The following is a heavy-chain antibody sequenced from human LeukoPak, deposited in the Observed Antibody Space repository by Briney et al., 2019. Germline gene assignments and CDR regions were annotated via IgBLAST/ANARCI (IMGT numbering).Heavy chain of an antibody. V-gene: IGHV4-38-2*02. CDR1: GYSISSGYY. CDR2: IYHSGST. J-gene: IGHJ4*02. CDR3: ARHLYYPFDY. Sequence: SETLSLTCTVSGYSISSGYYWGWIRQPPGKGLEWIGSIYHSGSTYYNPSLKSRVTISVDTSKNQFSLKLSSVTAADTAVYYCARHLYYPFDYWGQGTLVTVSS. D-gene: IGHD3-10*01.